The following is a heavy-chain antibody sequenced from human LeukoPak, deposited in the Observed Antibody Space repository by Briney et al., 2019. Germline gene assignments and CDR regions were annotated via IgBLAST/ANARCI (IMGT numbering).Heavy chain of an antibody. J-gene: IGHJ4*02. CDR2: ISSSSSYI. V-gene: IGHV3-21*01. CDR3: ARGPSGYHNT. D-gene: IGHD5-12*01. Sequence: GGSLRLSCAASGFTFSSYSMNWVRRSPGKGLEWASSISSSSSYIYYVDSVKGRFTISRDNSKNTLYLQMSSLRAEDTAVYYCARGPSGYHNTGGQGTLVTVSS. CDR1: GFTFSSYS.